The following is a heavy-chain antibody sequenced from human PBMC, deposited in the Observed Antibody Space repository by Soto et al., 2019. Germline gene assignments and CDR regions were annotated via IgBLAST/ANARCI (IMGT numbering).Heavy chain of an antibody. CDR2: IYYSGST. D-gene: IGHD7-27*01. CDR3: ARTTGDSWYFDY. CDR1: GGSISSYY. J-gene: IGHJ4*02. Sequence: PSETLSLTCTVSGGSISSYYWSWIRQPPGKGLEWIGYIYYSGSTNYNPSLKSRVTISVDTSKNQFSLKLSSVTAADTAVYYCARTTGDSWYFDYWGQGTLVTVSS. V-gene: IGHV4-59*08.